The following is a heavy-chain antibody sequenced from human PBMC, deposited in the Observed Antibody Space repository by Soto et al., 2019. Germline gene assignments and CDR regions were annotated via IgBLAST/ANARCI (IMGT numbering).Heavy chain of an antibody. D-gene: IGHD6-13*01. Sequence: GASVQVSCKASGYTFTSYDINWVRQATGQGLEWMGWMNPNSGNTGYAQKFQGRVTMTRNTSISTAYMELSSLRSEDTAVYYCETGNSSSWGYYYYGMDVWGQGTTVTVSS. V-gene: IGHV1-8*01. CDR1: GYTFTSYD. J-gene: IGHJ6*02. CDR2: MNPNSGNT. CDR3: ETGNSSSWGYYYYGMDV.